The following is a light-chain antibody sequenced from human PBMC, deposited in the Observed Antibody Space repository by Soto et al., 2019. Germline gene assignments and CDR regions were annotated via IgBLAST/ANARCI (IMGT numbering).Light chain of an antibody. J-gene: IGLJ1*01. CDR3: SSYTSGSTRYV. CDR2: EVS. V-gene: IGLV2-14*01. Sequence: QSALTQPASVSGSPGQSITISCTGTKSDVGGYNFVSWYQQHPGNAPKLMIYEVSNRPSGFSNRFSGSKSGNTASLTISGLQAEDEADYYCSSYTSGSTRYVFGTGTKLTVL. CDR1: KSDVGGYNF.